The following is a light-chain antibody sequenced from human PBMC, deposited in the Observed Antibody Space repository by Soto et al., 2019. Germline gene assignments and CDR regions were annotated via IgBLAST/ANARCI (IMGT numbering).Light chain of an antibody. V-gene: IGKV3-15*01. Sequence: IVLTQSPGNLSLSPGERATLSCRASQSVSSNLAWYQQKPGQAPRLLIYGASTRATGIPARFSGSGSGTEFTLTISSLQSEDFAVYYCQQYNDWPPKITFGQGTRLEIK. CDR3: QQYNDWPPKIT. CDR1: QSVSSN. CDR2: GAS. J-gene: IGKJ5*01.